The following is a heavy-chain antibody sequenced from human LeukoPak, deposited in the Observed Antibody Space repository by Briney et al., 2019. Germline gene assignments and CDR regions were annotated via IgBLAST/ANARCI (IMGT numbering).Heavy chain of an antibody. CDR1: GGTFSSYA. J-gene: IGHJ6*02. V-gene: IGHV1-69*13. CDR3: ATDLYCSSTSCRLYYYYGMDV. Sequence: GASVTVSCKASGGTFSSYAISWVRQAPGQGLEWMGGIIPIFGTANYALKFQGRVTITADESTSTAYMELSSLRSEDTAVYYCATDLYCSSTSCRLYYYYGMDVWGQGTTVTVSS. CDR2: IIPIFGTA. D-gene: IGHD2-2*01.